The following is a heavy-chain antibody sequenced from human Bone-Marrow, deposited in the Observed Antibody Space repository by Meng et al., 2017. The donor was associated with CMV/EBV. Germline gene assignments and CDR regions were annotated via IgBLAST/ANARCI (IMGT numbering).Heavy chain of an antibody. J-gene: IGHJ5*02. D-gene: IGHD3-3*01. CDR1: GGSFSGHY. V-gene: IGHV4-34*01. CDR2: INHSGST. Sequence: SEPLSLTCAPYGGSFSGHYWSLIRQPPGKGLEWIGEINHSGSTNYNPSLKSRVTISVDASKNQFSLKLTSVTAADTAVYYCAKKGLRFLEILSVGWFEPWGQGTLVTVSS. CDR3: AKKGLRFLEILSVGWFEP.